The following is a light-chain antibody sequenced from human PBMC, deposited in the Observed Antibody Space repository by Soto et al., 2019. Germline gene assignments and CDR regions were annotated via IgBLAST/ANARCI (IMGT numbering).Light chain of an antibody. CDR2: AAS. V-gene: IGKV1-39*01. CDR3: QLSYSSPHVYI. J-gene: IGKJ2*01. CDR1: QRISNS. Sequence: DIQMTQSPSSLSASVGDRVTITCRASQRISNSLNWYQQKLGKAPDLLSYAASNLQSGVPSRFSGSGSGTDFTRNISSLQSKDFAADYCQLSYSSPHVYIFSQGTKLQMK.